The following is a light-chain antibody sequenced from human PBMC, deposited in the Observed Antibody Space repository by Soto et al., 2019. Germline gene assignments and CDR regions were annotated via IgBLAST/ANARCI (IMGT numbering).Light chain of an antibody. V-gene: IGKV1-5*03. CDR2: KAS. CDR1: QSISSW. J-gene: IGKJ1*01. Sequence: DIQMTQSPSTLSASVGDRVTITCRASQSISSWLAWYQQKPGKAPKLLIYKASSLESGVPSRFSGSGSGTEFTITISSLQPDDFATYYCQQFTSSPPWTFGQGTKVEIK. CDR3: QQFTSSPPWT.